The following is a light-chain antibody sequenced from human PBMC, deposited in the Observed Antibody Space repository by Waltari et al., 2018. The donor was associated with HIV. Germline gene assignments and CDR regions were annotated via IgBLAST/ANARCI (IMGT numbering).Light chain of an antibody. Sequence: QLQLTQSTAAAASLGAPVKLTCTLRRGHSVYGIAWQQQYPGKAPRYLMKLGSDGSHAKGDGVPCRFPGSSSGAERYLTISSLQSDDEADYYCQTWGNGIRVFGGGTKVTVL. CDR3: QTWGNGIRV. V-gene: IGLV4-69*01. J-gene: IGLJ3*02. CDR1: RGHSVYG. CDR2: LGSDGSH.